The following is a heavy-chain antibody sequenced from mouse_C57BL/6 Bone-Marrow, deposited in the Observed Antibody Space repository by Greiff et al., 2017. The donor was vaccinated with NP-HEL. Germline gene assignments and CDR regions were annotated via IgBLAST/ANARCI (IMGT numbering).Heavy chain of an antibody. CDR3: AREGYTWYFDV. CDR1: GYTFTDYY. Sequence: VQLKESGPVLVKPGASVKMSCKASGYTFTDYYMNWVKQSHGKSLEWIGVINPYNGGTSYNQKFKGKATLTVDKSSSTAYMELNSLTSEDSAVYYCAREGYTWYFDVWGTGTTVTVSS. J-gene: IGHJ1*03. CDR2: INPYNGGT. V-gene: IGHV1-19*01.